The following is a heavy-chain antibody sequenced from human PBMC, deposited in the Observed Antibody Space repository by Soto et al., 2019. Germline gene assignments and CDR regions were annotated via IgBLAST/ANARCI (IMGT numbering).Heavy chain of an antibody. CDR3: AKSVQPERPVYYYYMDG. J-gene: IGHJ6*03. V-gene: IGHV3-23*01. CDR1: GFTFSSYA. Sequence: GGSLRLSCAASGFTFSSYAMSWVRQAPGKGLEWVSAISGSGGSTYYADSVKGRFTISRDNSKNTPNLQMNSLRAEDTAVYYWAKSVQPERPVYYYYMDGWGKRTTVTVSS. D-gene: IGHD1-1*01. CDR2: ISGSGGST.